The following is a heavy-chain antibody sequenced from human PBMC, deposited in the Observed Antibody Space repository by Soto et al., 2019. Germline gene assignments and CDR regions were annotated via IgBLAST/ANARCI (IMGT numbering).Heavy chain of an antibody. V-gene: IGHV3-7*05. J-gene: IGHJ5*02. CDR1: GFTFSSDW. D-gene: IGHD3-10*01. Sequence: VQLVESGGGLVQPGGSLRLSCAASGFTFSSDWMSWVRQAPGKGLEWVANIKQDGSEKYYVDSVKGRFTISRDNAKNSLYLQMNSLRAEDTAVYYCAGRSGSYLSWFDPWGQGTLVTVSS. CDR2: IKQDGSEK. CDR3: AGRSGSYLSWFDP.